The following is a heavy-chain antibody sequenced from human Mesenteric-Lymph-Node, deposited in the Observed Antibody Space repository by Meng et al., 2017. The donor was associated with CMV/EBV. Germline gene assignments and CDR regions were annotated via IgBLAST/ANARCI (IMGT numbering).Heavy chain of an antibody. D-gene: IGHD3-3*01. Sequence: GESLKISCAASGFTFSSFEMNWVRQAPGKGLEWLSYISSSVNGGSTIYYADSVKGRFTISRDNAKKSLYLQMNSLRAEDTALYYCARSRGVVVAASQGLDVWGQGTTVTVSS. V-gene: IGHV3-48*03. J-gene: IGHJ6*02. CDR1: GFTFSSFE. CDR3: ARSRGVVVAASQGLDV. CDR2: ISSSVNGGSTI.